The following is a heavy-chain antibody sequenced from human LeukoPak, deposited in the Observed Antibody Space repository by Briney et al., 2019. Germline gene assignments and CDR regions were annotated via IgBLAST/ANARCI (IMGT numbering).Heavy chain of an antibody. D-gene: IGHD5-12*01. CDR2: IYYSGST. J-gene: IGHJ4*02. CDR1: GGSISSYY. Sequence: SETLSLTCTVSGGSISSYYWSWIRQPPGKGLEWIGYIYYSGSTNYNPSLKSRVTISVDTSKNQFSLKLSSVTAADTAMYFCARHGDSYDSPYDYWGQGTLVTVSS. V-gene: IGHV4-59*01. CDR3: ARHGDSYDSPYDY.